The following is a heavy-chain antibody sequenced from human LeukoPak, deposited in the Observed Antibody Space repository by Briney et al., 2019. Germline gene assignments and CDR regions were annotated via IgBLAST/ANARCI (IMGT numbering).Heavy chain of an antibody. CDR1: GGSISSYY. D-gene: IGHD1-14*01. V-gene: IGHV4-59*01. Sequence: PSETLSLTCTVSGGSISSYYWSWIRQPPGKGLEWLGYIYYSGSTNYNPSLKSRVTISVDTSKNQFSLKLSSVTAADTAVYYCARDLGLWGPEDYWGQGTLVTVSS. J-gene: IGHJ4*02. CDR3: ARDLGLWGPEDY. CDR2: IYYSGST.